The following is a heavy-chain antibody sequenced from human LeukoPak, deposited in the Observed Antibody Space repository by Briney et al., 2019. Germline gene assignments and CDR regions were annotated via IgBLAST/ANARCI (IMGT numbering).Heavy chain of an antibody. CDR2: IYSGGST. D-gene: IGHD2-2*01. CDR3: AREYCNSTSCYGYFQH. J-gene: IGHJ1*01. V-gene: IGHV3-66*01. Sequence: WGSLRLSCAASGFTVSSNYMSWVRQAPGKGLEWVSIIYSGGSTYYADSVKGRFTISRDNSKNTLYLQMNSLRGEDTAVYYCAREYCNSTSCYGYFQHWGQGTLVTVSS. CDR1: GFTVSSNY.